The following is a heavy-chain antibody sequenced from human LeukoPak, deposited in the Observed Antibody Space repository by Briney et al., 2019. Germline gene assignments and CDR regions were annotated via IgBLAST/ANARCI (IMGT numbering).Heavy chain of an antibody. CDR2: IRYDGSNK. Sequence: GGSLRLSCAASGFTFSSYGMHWVRQAPGKGLEWVAFIRYDGSNKYYADSVKGRFTISRDNSKNTLYLQMNSLRAEDTAVYYCAKDQSHWVAARLQSGSYYYYYYMDVWGKGTTVTVSS. V-gene: IGHV3-30*02. J-gene: IGHJ6*03. CDR3: AKDQSHWVAARLQSGSYYYYYYMDV. CDR1: GFTFSSYG. D-gene: IGHD6-6*01.